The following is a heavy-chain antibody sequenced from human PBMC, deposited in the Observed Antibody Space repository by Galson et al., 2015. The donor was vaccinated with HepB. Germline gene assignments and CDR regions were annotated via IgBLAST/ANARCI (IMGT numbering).Heavy chain of an antibody. CDR3: ARGKDGERGTFDI. CDR1: GFTFSSYG. CDR2: ISSSSNHI. Sequence: SLRLSCAASGFTFSSYGMNWVRQAPGRGLEWVSSISSSSNHIYYAHSVKGRFTISRDNAKSSLYVQMNSLRAEDTAVYYCARGKDGERGTFDIWGQGTMVMVS. D-gene: IGHD4-17*01. V-gene: IGHV3-21*01. J-gene: IGHJ3*02.